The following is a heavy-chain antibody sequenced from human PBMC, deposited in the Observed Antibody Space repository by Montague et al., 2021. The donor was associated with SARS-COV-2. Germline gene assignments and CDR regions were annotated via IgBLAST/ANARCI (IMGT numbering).Heavy chain of an antibody. CDR1: TEAINGYY. V-gene: IGHV4-34*01. CDR3: ASGVYYWLVFVVSPRYYFDY. Sequence: SETLSLTCAVYTEAINGYYWSWIRHLPAKGLEWIGEVSHPGSAKNYPSPKSRVSISLDTYRNKFSLRLTSVTAADTATYYCASGVYYWLVFVVSPRYYFDYWGQGNMVTVSA. J-gene: IGHJ4*02. D-gene: IGHD2-8*01. CDR2: VSHPGSA.